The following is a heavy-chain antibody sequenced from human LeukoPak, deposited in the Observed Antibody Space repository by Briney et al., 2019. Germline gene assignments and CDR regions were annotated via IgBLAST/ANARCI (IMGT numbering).Heavy chain of an antibody. Sequence: ASVKVSCKTSGYTFSDFYMHWVRQAPGQGLEWMGWINPNSGGTSYAQKFQGRVTMTRDTSISTAYMELSSLKSDDTAVYYCARDPSRDIMTATLPGYWGQGTLVSVSS. D-gene: IGHD2-21*02. CDR2: INPNSGGT. V-gene: IGHV1-2*02. J-gene: IGHJ4*02. CDR1: GYTFSDFY. CDR3: ARDPSRDIMTATLPGY.